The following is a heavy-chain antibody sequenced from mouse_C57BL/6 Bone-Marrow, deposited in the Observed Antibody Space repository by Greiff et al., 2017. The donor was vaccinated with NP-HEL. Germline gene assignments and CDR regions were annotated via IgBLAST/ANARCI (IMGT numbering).Heavy chain of an antibody. CDR3: ARQSTMITTRYFDV. V-gene: IGHV5-12*01. D-gene: IGHD2-4*01. CDR1: GFTFSDYY. J-gene: IGHJ1*03. Sequence: EVQRVESGGGLVQPGGSLKLSCAASGFTFSDYYMYWVRQTPEKRLEWVAYISNGGGSTYYPDTVKGRFTISRDNAKNTLYLQMSRLKSEDTAMYYCARQSTMITTRYFDVWGTGTTVTVSS. CDR2: ISNGGGST.